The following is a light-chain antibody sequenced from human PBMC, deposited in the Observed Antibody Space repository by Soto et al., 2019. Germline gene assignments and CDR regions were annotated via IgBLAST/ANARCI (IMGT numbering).Light chain of an antibody. CDR3: QQYSGSPRT. CDR1: QSINNNY. V-gene: IGKV3-20*01. CDR2: GAS. Sequence: EMVLTQSPGTLSLPPGEGTTLSCRASQSINNNYLAWYQQKLSQAPRLLIYGASSRAPGIPDRFSGSGSGTDFTLTISRLEPEDFAVYYCQQYSGSPRTFGQGTKVEIK. J-gene: IGKJ1*01.